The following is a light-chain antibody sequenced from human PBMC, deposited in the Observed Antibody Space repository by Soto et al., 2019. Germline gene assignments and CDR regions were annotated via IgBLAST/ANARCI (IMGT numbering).Light chain of an antibody. V-gene: IGKV1-27*01. Sequence: DIQMTQSPSYLSASVGDRDTITCRASEDISNFLAWYQQKPGKVPKLLIYTASTLQSGVPSRFSGSGSGTDFTLTIRSLQSEDVATYFCQKYNNAPDTFGQGTKLEIK. CDR3: QKYNNAPDT. CDR2: TAS. J-gene: IGKJ2*01. CDR1: EDISNF.